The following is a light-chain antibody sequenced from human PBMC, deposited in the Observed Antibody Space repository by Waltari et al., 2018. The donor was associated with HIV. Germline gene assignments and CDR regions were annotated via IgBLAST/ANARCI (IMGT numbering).Light chain of an antibody. J-gene: IGLJ1*01. V-gene: IGLV2-14*01. CDR2: EVS. CDR1: SSAVGGYNY. Sequence: QSALTQPASVSGSPGQSITISCTGTSSAVGGYNYVSWYQQHPGKAPKLMIFEVSNRPSGVSNRFSGSKSGNTASLTISGLQAEDEADYYCSSFTSSSTYVFGTATKVTVL. CDR3: SSFTSSSTYV.